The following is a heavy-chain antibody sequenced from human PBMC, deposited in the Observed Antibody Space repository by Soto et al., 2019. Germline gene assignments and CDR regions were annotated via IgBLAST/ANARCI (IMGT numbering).Heavy chain of an antibody. CDR2: LSGDGRST. J-gene: IGHJ5*02. CDR3: VKGNWAYSYNNWFDP. V-gene: IGHV3-64D*06. Sequence: RRVSCSASGFTFRSYAIHWVRQAPGKGLEYVSALSGDGRSTYYADSVKGRFTVFRDNSKNTLFLQMSSLRVEDTAVYYCVKGNWAYSYNNWFDPWGQGTLVTVSS. CDR1: GFTFRSYA. D-gene: IGHD5-18*01.